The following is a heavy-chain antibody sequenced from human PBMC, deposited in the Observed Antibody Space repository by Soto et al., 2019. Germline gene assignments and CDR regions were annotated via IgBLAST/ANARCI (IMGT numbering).Heavy chain of an antibody. CDR1: GGSFSGYY. V-gene: IGHV4-34*01. CDR3: AIKEYQLPHLDY. D-gene: IGHD2-2*01. Sequence: SETLSLTCAVYGGSFSGYYWSWIRQPPGKGLEWIGEINHSGSTNYNPSLKSRVTISVDTSKNQFSLKLSSVTAADTAVYYCAIKEYQLPHLDYWGQGTLVTVSS. CDR2: INHSGST. J-gene: IGHJ4*02.